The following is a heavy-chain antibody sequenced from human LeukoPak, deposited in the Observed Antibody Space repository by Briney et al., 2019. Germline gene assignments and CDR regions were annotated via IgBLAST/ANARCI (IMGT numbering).Heavy chain of an antibody. Sequence: GGSLRLSCAASGFTVSSNYMSWVRQAPGKGLEWVTVIYSGGSTYYADSVKGRFTISRDNSKNTLYLQMNSLRAEDTAVYYCARDLINYYFDYWGQGTLVTVSS. CDR3: ARDLINYYFDY. CDR1: GFTVSSNY. V-gene: IGHV3-66*02. D-gene: IGHD3-10*01. CDR2: IYSGGST. J-gene: IGHJ4*02.